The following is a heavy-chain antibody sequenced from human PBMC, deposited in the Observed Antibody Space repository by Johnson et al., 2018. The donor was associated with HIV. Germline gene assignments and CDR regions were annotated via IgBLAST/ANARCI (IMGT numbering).Heavy chain of an antibody. CDR1: GFTLSDYH. V-gene: IGHV3-11*04. J-gene: IGHJ3*02. CDR2: ISSSDSAI. Sequence: QVQLVESGGGLVTPGGSLRLSCAASGFTLSDYHMTWIRQAPWEWVSYISSSDSAIWYADSVKGRFIVSRDNAKNSLYLQMNSLRAEDTAVYYCARSVNAGRPFDIWGQGTLVTVSS. CDR3: ARSVNAGRPFDI. D-gene: IGHD2-8*01.